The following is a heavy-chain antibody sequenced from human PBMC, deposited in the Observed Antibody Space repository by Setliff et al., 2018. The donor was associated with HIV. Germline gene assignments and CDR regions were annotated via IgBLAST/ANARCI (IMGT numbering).Heavy chain of an antibody. D-gene: IGHD2-2*02. J-gene: IGHJ6*03. CDR2: IHYTGST. CDR1: GGSISSSSYY. V-gene: IGHV4-61*05. CDR3: ARHLEYRGAYYYYYMDV. Sequence: SETLSLTCTVSGGSISSSSYYWSWIRQPPGKGLEWIGYIHYTGSTTYNPSLKSRVTISVDTSKNQFSLKLSSVTAADTAVYYCARHLEYRGAYYYYYMDVWGKGTTVTVSS.